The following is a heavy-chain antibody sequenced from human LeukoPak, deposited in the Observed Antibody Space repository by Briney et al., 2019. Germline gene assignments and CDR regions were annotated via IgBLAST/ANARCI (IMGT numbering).Heavy chain of an antibody. J-gene: IGHJ4*02. CDR3: ATAPFLRGY. CDR2: ISYDGSNK. V-gene: IGHV3-30-3*01. D-gene: IGHD3-10*01. CDR1: GFTFSSYA. Sequence: GGSLRLSCAASGFTFSSYAMSWVRQAPGKGLEWVAVISYDGSNKYYADSVKGRFTISRDNSKNTLYLQMNSLRAEDTAVYYCATAPFLRGYWGQGTLVTVSS.